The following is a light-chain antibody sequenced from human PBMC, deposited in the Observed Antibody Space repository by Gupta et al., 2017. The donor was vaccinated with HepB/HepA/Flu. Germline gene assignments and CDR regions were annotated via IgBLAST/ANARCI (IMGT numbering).Light chain of an antibody. CDR2: DAS. CDR3: QQDDNLHT. V-gene: IGKV1-33*01. J-gene: IGKJ4*01. Sequence: DIQMTQSPSSLSASVGDRVTITCQASQDISNYLNWYQQKPGKAPKLLIYDASNLETGVPSRFSGSGSGKDFTFTSSSLQPEDFAKYYWQQDDNLHTFGGGTKVEIK. CDR1: QDISNY.